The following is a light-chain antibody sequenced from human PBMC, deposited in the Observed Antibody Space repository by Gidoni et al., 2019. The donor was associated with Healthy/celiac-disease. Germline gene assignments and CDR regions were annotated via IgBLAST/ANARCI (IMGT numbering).Light chain of an antibody. J-gene: IGKJ3*01. V-gene: IGKV1-33*01. CDR2: DAS. CDR3: QQYDNLPLFT. CDR1: QDISNY. Sequence: DIQITKSPSSLSASVGDRVTITCQAIQDISNYLNWYQQKPGKAPKLLIYDASNLETGVPSRFSGSGSGKDFTFTISSLQHEDTATYYCQQYDNLPLFTFGPGTKVDIK.